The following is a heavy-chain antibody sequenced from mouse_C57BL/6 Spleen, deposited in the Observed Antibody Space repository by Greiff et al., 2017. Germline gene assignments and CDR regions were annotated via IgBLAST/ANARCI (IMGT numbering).Heavy chain of an antibody. D-gene: IGHD1-1*01. Sequence: VQRVESGAELVRPGTSVKVSCKASGYAFTNYLIAWVKQRPGQGREWIGVINPGRGGTNYNEKFKGKATLTADKSSSTAYMQLSSLISEDSAVYFCARGLRYWYFDVWGTGTTVTVSS. CDR3: ARGLRYWYFDV. J-gene: IGHJ1*03. V-gene: IGHV1-54*01. CDR2: INPGRGGT. CDR1: GYAFTNYL.